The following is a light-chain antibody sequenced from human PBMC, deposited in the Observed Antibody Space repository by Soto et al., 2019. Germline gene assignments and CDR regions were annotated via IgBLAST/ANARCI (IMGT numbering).Light chain of an antibody. CDR2: EVS. CDR1: SSDVGGYGY. Sequence: QSALTQPASVSGSPGQSITISCTGTSSDVGGYGYVSWYQQHPGKAPKLIIYEVSNRPSGVPNRFSGSKSGNTASLTISGLQAEDEADYYCNSYTSKSTGVFGTGTKVTVL. V-gene: IGLV2-14*01. CDR3: NSYTSKSTGV. J-gene: IGLJ1*01.